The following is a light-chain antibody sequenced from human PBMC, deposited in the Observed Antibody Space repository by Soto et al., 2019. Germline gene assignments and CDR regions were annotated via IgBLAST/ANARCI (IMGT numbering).Light chain of an antibody. CDR2: DVS. Sequence: QSVLTQPRSVSGSPGQSVTISCTGTSSDVGGYNYVSWYQQHPGKAPKLMIYDVSKRPSGVPDRFSGSKSGNTASLTISGXXXXXXXXXXCCXYAGSYTWVFGGGTKLTVL. J-gene: IGLJ2*01. CDR3: CXYAGSYTWV. V-gene: IGLV2-11*01. CDR1: SSDVGGYNY.